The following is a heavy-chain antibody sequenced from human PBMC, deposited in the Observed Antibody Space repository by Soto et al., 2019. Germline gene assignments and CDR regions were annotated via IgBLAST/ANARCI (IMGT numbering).Heavy chain of an antibody. CDR2: IYYSGST. D-gene: IGHD3-9*01. V-gene: IGHV4-31*03. Sequence: SETLSLTCTVSGGSISSGGYYWSWILQHPGKGLEWIGYIYYSGSTYYNPSLKSRVTISVDTSKNQFSLKLSSVTAADTAVYYCARGLRYFDWLPPYGMDVWGQGTTVTVSS. CDR3: ARGLRYFDWLPPYGMDV. CDR1: GGSISSGGYY. J-gene: IGHJ6*02.